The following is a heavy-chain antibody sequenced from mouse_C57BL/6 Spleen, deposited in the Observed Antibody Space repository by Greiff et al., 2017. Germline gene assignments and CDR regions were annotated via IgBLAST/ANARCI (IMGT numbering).Heavy chain of an antibody. CDR3: ARDGDGSSFFAY. Sequence: VQLQQPGAELVMPGASVKLSCKASGYTFTSYWMHWVKQRPGQGLEWIGEIDPSASYTNYNQKFKGKSTLTVDKSSSTAYMQLSSLTSEDSAVYYCARDGDGSSFFAYWGQGTLVTVSA. J-gene: IGHJ3*01. CDR1: GYTFTSYW. CDR2: IDPSASYT. D-gene: IGHD1-1*01. V-gene: IGHV1-69*01.